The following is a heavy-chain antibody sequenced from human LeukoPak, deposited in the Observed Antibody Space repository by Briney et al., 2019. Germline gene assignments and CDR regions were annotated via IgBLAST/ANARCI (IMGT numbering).Heavy chain of an antibody. Sequence: GRSLRLSCAASGFTFSTSGMHWVRQAPGKGLEWVAVIWNDGSNQYYGASVKGRFTISRDNSKNTLYLQMNSLRAEDTAVYYCARTKYSNSWEHYYYGMDDWAKGPRSPSP. CDR3: ARTKYSNSWEHYYYGMDD. J-gene: IGHJ6*02. CDR1: GFTFSTSG. V-gene: IGHV3-33*01. D-gene: IGHD6-13*01. CDR2: IWNDGSNQ.